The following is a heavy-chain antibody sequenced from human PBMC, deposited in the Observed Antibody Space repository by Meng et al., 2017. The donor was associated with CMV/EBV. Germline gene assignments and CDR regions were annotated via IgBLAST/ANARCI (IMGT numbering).Heavy chain of an antibody. CDR2: IIPILGIA. Sequence: SVKVSCKASGGTFSSYAISWVRQAPGQGLEWMGGIIPILGIANYAQKFQGRVTITADKSTSTAYMELSSLRAEDTAVYYCARAVGWRRLDYWGQGTLVTVSS. CDR1: GGTFSSYA. D-gene: IGHD1-26*01. CDR3: ARAVGWRRLDY. J-gene: IGHJ4*02. V-gene: IGHV1-69*10.